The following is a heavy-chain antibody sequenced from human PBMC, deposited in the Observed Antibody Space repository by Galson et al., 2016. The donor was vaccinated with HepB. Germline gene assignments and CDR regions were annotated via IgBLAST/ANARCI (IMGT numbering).Heavy chain of an antibody. CDR3: ATGGPVVTATQVSGGGVTVHNAFDI. V-gene: IGHV3-30*03. D-gene: IGHD2-21*02. CDR1: GFTFSTYA. CDR2: ISYDGSNK. Sequence: SLRLSCAASGFTFSTYAMHWVRQAPAKGLEWVAVISYDGSNKFYPDSVKGRFTISRDNSKDTLYLQMNSLRDEDTAVYYCATGGPVVTATQVSGGGVTVHNAFDIWGQGTMVTVSS. J-gene: IGHJ3*02.